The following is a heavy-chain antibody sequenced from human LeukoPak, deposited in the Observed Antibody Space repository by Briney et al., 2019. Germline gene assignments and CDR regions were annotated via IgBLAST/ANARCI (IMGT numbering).Heavy chain of an antibody. J-gene: IGHJ4*02. Sequence: GGSLRLSCAASGFNVSSNYMSWVRQAPGKGLEWVSVFYSGGSTYYADSVKGRFTIARDNAKNSLYLQMNSLRAEDTALYYCARDWVSGWDAGFDYWGQGTLVTVSS. V-gene: IGHV3-53*01. CDR1: GFNVSSNY. D-gene: IGHD6-19*01. CDR2: FYSGGST. CDR3: ARDWVSGWDAGFDY.